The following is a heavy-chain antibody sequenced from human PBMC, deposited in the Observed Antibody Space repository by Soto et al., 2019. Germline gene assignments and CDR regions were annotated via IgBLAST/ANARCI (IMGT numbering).Heavy chain of an antibody. CDR2: IYYSGST. CDR3: ARDFPIWFGEGDY. CDR1: GGSISSYY. D-gene: IGHD3-10*01. Sequence: PSETLSLTCTVSGGSISSYYWSWIRQPPGKGLEWIGYIYYSGSTNYNPSLKSRVTISVDTSKNQFSLKLSSVTAADTAVYYCARDFPIWFGEGDYWGQGTLVTVSS. V-gene: IGHV4-59*01. J-gene: IGHJ4*02.